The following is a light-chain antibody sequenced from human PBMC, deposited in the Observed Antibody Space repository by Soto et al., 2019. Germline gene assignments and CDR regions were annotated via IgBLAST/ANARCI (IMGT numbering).Light chain of an antibody. J-gene: IGKJ5*01. CDR3: QQYIKWPIT. Sequence: EIVFTKSPGTLSVPPGERATLSCRASQSVSSNLAWYQQKPGQAPRLLISDASTRATGIPARFSGSGSGTEFTLTVSSLQSEDFAVYYCQQYIKWPITFGQGTRLEI. CDR2: DAS. V-gene: IGKV3-15*01. CDR1: QSVSSN.